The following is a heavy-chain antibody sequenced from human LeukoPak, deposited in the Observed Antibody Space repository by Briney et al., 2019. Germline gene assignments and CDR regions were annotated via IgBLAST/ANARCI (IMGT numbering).Heavy chain of an antibody. CDR2: LSGSGTST. CDR1: GFTFSSYA. D-gene: IGHD6-19*01. J-gene: IGHJ4*02. Sequence: GGSLRLSCAASGFTFSSYAMSWVRQAPGKGLEWVSGLSGSGTSTYYADSVKGRFTISRDNSKNTLYLQMNSLRAEDTAVYYCAKGRASGIAVSGDIWGQGTLVTVSS. V-gene: IGHV3-23*01. CDR3: AKGRASGIAVSGDI.